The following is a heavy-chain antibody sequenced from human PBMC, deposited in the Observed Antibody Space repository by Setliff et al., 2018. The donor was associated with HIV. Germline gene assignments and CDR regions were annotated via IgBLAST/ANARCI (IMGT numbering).Heavy chain of an antibody. J-gene: IGHJ4*02. CDR1: GFDFSGFW. D-gene: IGHD3-3*01. CDR3: ARWGDTPTFYNFWSGYYFDY. CDR2: INQDGSEK. Sequence: QPGGSLRLSCAASGFDFSGFWMSWVRQAPGKGLEWVANINQDGSEKYYLVSVKGRFTISRDNAKTSLYLQMNSLRAEDTAVYFCARWGDTPTFYNFWSGYYFDYWGQGALVTVSS. V-gene: IGHV3-7*01.